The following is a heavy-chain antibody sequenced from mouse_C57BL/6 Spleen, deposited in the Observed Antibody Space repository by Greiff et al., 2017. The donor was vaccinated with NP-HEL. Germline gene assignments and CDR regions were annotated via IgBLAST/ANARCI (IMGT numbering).Heavy chain of an antibody. V-gene: IGHV1-59*01. CDR1: GYTFTSYW. CDR2: IDPSDSYT. CDR3: ARWLPHDY. D-gene: IGHD2-2*01. J-gene: IGHJ2*01. Sequence: VQLQQPGAELVRPGTSVKLSCKASGYTFTSYWMHWVKQRPGQGLEWIGVIDPSDSYTNYNQKFKGKATLTVDTSSSTAYMQLSSLTSEDSAVYYCARWLPHDYWGQGTTLTVSS.